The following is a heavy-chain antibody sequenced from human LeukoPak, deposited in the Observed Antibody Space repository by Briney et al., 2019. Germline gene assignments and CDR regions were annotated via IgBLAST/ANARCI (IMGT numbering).Heavy chain of an antibody. D-gene: IGHD2-2*01. CDR3: ARGGSDCSSTSCYPFDY. CDR1: GFTFSSYA. J-gene: IGHJ4*02. V-gene: IGHV3-23*01. CDR2: ISGSGGST. Sequence: GGSLRLSCAASGFTFSSYAMSWVRQAPGKGLEWVSAISGSGGSTYYADSVKGRFTISRDNAKNSLYLQMNSLRAEDTAVYYCARGGSDCSSTSCYPFDYWGQGTLVTVSS.